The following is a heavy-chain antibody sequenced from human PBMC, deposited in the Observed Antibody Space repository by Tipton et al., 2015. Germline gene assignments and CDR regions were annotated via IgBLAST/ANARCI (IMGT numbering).Heavy chain of an antibody. CDR1: GFTFNTYW. CDR2: INEDGSEK. V-gene: IGHV3-7*05. Sequence: SLRLSCAASGFTFNTYWMSWVRQAPGKGLEWVANINEDGSEKYYVDSVKGRFTISRDNAKNSLYLQLNSLRVEDTAVYYCAREVVGATTFDYWGQGTLVTVSS. J-gene: IGHJ4*02. CDR3: AREVVGATTFDY. D-gene: IGHD1-26*01.